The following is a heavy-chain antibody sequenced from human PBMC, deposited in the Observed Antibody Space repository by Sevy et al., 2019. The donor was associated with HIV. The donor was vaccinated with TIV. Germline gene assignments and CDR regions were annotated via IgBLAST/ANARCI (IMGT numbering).Heavy chain of an antibody. CDR3: ARSFDSEGAFDV. V-gene: IGHV1-69*13. CDR2: IIPIFGTA. J-gene: IGHJ3*01. Sequence: ASVKVSCKASGGTFSSYAINWVRQAPGQGLEWMGGIIPIFGTANYAQKFQGRVTTTADESTSTAYMELSSLRSEDTVVYYCARSFDSEGAFDVWGQGTMVTVSS. CDR1: GGTFSSYA.